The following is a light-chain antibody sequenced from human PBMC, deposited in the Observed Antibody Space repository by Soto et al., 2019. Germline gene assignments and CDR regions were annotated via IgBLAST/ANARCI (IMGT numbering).Light chain of an antibody. CDR3: QQYNDWPRST. CDR1: QSVSGSY. CDR2: GAS. V-gene: IGKV3-20*01. Sequence: EIVLTQSPGTLSLSPGERATLSCRASQSVSGSYLAWYQQKPGQAPRLLIYGASSRAPGIPDRFSGGGSGTEFTLTISSLQSEDFALYSCQQYNDWPRSTFGGGTKVDIK. J-gene: IGKJ4*01.